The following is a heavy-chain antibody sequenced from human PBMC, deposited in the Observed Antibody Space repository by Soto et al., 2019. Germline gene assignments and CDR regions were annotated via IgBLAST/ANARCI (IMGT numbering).Heavy chain of an antibody. CDR2: IYSSGST. J-gene: IGHJ3*02. Sequence: QVQLQESGPGLVKPSQTLSLTCTVSGGSISSGDYYWSWIRHHPGKGLEWIGYIYSSGSTYYNPSLRSRVTISADTSKNQFSLRLSPVTAADTAVYYCVRDYDYDTSRNDAFDIWGQGTMVTVSS. V-gene: IGHV4-31*03. CDR1: GGSISSGDYY. D-gene: IGHD3-22*01. CDR3: VRDYDYDTSRNDAFDI.